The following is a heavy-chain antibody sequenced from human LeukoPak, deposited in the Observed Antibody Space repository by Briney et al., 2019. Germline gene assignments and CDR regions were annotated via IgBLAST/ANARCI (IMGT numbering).Heavy chain of an antibody. CDR3: ARVLPYFFDKSGDAFDI. Sequence: SETLSLTCTVSSGSVSSGSSYWSWIRQPPGKGLEWIGYLYYSGSTNYNPSLKSRVTISVDTSKNQFSLKLSPVTAADTAVYYCARVLPYFFDKSGDAFDIWGQGTMVTVSS. CDR2: LYYSGST. CDR1: SGSVSSGSSY. J-gene: IGHJ3*02. V-gene: IGHV4-61*01. D-gene: IGHD3-22*01.